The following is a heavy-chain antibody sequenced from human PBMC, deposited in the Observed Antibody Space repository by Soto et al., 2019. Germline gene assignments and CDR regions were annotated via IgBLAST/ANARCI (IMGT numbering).Heavy chain of an antibody. D-gene: IGHD3-22*01. CDR1: GFSFSSFG. J-gene: IGHJ3*02. V-gene: IGHV3-30*03. CDR2: IAYEGSKK. CDR3: VTTHHYDNTGPPGNRDDAFDI. Sequence: GGSLRLSCAASGFSFSSFGMHWVRLAPGKGLEWVATIAYEGSKKYYEDSVKGRFTISRDNSKNTLFLQMDSLRPEDTAVYYCVTTHHYDNTGPPGNRDDAFDIWGQGTMVTVSS.